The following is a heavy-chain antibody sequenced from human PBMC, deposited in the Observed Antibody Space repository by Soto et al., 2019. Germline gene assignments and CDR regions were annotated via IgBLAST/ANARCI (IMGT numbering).Heavy chain of an antibody. V-gene: IGHV5-51*01. CDR3: ASAGGYNPYYYYGMDV. Sequence: GESLKISCKGSGYSFTSYWIGWVRQMPGKGLEWMGIVYPGDSDTRYSPSFQGQVTISADKSISTAYLQWSSLKASDTAMYYCASAGGYNPYYYYGMDVWGQGTTVTVSS. J-gene: IGHJ6*02. D-gene: IGHD1-26*01. CDR2: VYPGDSDT. CDR1: GYSFTSYW.